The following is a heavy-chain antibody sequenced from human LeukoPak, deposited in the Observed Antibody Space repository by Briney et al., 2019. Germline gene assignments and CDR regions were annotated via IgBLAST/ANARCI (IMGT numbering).Heavy chain of an antibody. CDR2: INPNNGAT. D-gene: IGHD1-26*01. V-gene: IGHV1-2*02. CDR1: GYTFTVHY. J-gene: IGHJ4*02. Sequence: ASVKVSCKASGYTFTVHYIYWVRQAPGQGLEWMAYINPNNGATTYAQKFRDRVSVTRDTSINTSYMELRRLRFDDTAVYYCARDQSGNYDKFHYWGQGTLVTVSS. CDR3: ARDQSGNYDKFHY.